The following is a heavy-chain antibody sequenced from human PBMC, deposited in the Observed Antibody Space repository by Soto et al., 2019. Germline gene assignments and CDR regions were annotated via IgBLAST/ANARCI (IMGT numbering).Heavy chain of an antibody. Sequence: SETLSLTCTVSGGSISSYYWSWIRQPPGKXLEWIGYIYYSGSTNYNPSLKSRVTISVDTSKNQFSLKLSSVTAADTAVYYCARNWDYDILTGYYKGWFDPWGQGSLVTVSS. D-gene: IGHD3-9*01. V-gene: IGHV4-59*01. J-gene: IGHJ5*02. CDR2: IYYSGST. CDR3: ARNWDYDILTGYYKGWFDP. CDR1: GGSISSYY.